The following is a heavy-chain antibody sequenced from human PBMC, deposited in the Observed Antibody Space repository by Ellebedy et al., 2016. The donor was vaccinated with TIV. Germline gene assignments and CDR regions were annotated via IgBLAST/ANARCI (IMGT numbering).Heavy chain of an antibody. CDR3: AASESADSDY. V-gene: IGHV4-59*01. D-gene: IGHD2-2*01. CDR2: MYYSGSS. J-gene: IGHJ4*02. CDR1: GGSIRNNY. Sequence: MPSETLSLTCTVAGGSIRNNYCTWIRQPPGKGLEWIGHMYYSGSSNYNPSLKSRVTMSIDTSKNQFSLKMSSVTAADTSVYYCAASESADSDYWGPGTLVTVSS.